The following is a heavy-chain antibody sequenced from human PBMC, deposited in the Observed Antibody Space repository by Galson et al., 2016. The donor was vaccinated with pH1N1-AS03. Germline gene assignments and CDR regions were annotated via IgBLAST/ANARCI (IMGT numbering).Heavy chain of an antibody. D-gene: IGHD4-23*01. V-gene: IGHV2-5*02. CDR1: GFSHSASGVA. Sequence: PALVKPTQTLTLTCTLSGFSHSASGVAVAWIRQPPGKALEWLALIYWDDDKRHSPSLRDKLTITKDSSTNQVVLTMTNMDPVGTATYYCAHRHGGNSHYFGYWGPGTLVTVSS. CDR3: AHRHGGNSHYFGY. J-gene: IGHJ4*02. CDR2: IYWDDDK.